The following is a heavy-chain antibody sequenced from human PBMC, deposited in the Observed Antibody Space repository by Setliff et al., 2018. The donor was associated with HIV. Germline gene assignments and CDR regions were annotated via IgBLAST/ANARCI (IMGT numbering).Heavy chain of an antibody. CDR1: GYTFTGYY. D-gene: IGHD3-10*01. J-gene: IGHJ6*04. Sequence: ASVKVSCKASGYTFTGYYMHWVRQAPGQGLEWMGWINPNSGGTTYAQKFQGRVTMTRDTSISTAYMEVSRLTSEDTAVYYCARGKGVGGVIITGGLDVWGKGTTVTVSS. CDR3: ARGKGVGGVIITGGLDV. V-gene: IGHV1-2*02. CDR2: INPNSGGT.